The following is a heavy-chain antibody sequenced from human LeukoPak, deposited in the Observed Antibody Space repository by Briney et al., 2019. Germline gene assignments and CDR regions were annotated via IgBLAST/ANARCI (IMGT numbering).Heavy chain of an antibody. D-gene: IGHD2-8*01. J-gene: IGHJ4*02. CDR3: ARHEWRSPFDY. CDR2: MYYSGST. V-gene: IGHV4-39*01. CDR1: GRSLTSSSYY. Sequence: PSETLSLTCTVSGRSLTSSSYYWGWIRQPPGKGLEWTESMYYSGSTYYNPSLKSRVAISADTSKNQFSLKLSSVTAADTAVYYCARHEWRSPFDYWGQGTLVTVSS.